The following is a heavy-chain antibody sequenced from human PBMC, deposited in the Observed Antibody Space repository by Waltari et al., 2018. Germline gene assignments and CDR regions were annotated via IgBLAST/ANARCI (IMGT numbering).Heavy chain of an antibody. J-gene: IGHJ6*02. CDR3: ARDDRVILWGMDV. CDR2: ISSSISYI. D-gene: IGHD2-21*01. V-gene: IGHV3-21*01. CDR1: GFTFSSYS. Sequence: EVQLVESGGGLVKPGGSLRLSCAASGFTFSSYSMNWVRQAPGKGLEWVSSISSSISYIYYADSVKGRFTISRDNAKNSLYLQMNSLRAEDTAVYYCARDDRVILWGMDVWGQGTTVTVSS.